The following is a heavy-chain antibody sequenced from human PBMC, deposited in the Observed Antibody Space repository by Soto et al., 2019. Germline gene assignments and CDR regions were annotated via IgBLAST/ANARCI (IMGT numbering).Heavy chain of an antibody. V-gene: IGHV4-31*03. CDR2: IYYIGST. CDR1: GGSISSGGYY. J-gene: IGHJ5*02. CDR3: ARDGSYGDFNWFDP. D-gene: IGHD4-17*01. Sequence: SETLSLTCTVSGGSISSGGYYWSWIRQHPGKGLEWIGYIYYIGSTYYNPSLKSRVTISVDTSKNQFSLKLSSVTAADTAVYYCARDGSYGDFNWFDPWGQGTLVTVSS.